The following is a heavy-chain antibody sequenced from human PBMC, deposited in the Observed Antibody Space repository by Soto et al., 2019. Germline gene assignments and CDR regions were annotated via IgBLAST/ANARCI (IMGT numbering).Heavy chain of an antibody. Sequence: EVQLVESGGGLVQPGGSLKLSCAASGLTFSGSAMPGVRQASGKGLEWVGRIRSKANSYATAYAASVKGRFTISRDDSKNTAYLQMNSLKTEDTAVYYCTRTLRTTPNYYYYYGMDVWGQGTTVTVSS. CDR1: GLTFSGSA. V-gene: IGHV3-73*02. D-gene: IGHD1-7*01. J-gene: IGHJ6*02. CDR3: TRTLRTTPNYYYYYGMDV. CDR2: IRSKANSYAT.